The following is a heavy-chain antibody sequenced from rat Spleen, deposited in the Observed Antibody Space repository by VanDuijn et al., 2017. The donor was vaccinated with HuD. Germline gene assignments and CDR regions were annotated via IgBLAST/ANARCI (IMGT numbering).Heavy chain of an antibody. CDR1: GFSLTNYH. Sequence: QVQLKESGPGLVQPSQTLSLTCTVSGFSLTNYHVSWVRQPPGKGLEWMGVIWTGGSTAYNSSINSRLSVSRDISKSQVFLKVYSLQTEVTATYFSTRESLPGFNSHWFLSWGQGTLVTVSS. J-gene: IGHJ3*01. V-gene: IGHV2-43*01. CDR2: IWTGGST. D-gene: IGHD1-4*01. CDR3: TRESLPGFNSHWFLS.